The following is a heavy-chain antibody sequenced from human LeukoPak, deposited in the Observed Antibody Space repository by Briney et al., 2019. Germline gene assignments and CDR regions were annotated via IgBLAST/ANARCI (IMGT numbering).Heavy chain of an antibody. CDR2: INHSGST. CDR1: GGSFSGYY. V-gene: IGHV4-34*01. D-gene: IGHD6-13*01. Sequence: SETLSLTCAVYGGSFSGYYWSWIRQPPGKGLEWIGEINHSGSTNYNPSLKSRVTISVDTSKNQFSLKLSSVTAADTAVYYCARASIAAAAADYWGRGTLVTVSS. CDR3: ARASIAAAAADY. J-gene: IGHJ4*02.